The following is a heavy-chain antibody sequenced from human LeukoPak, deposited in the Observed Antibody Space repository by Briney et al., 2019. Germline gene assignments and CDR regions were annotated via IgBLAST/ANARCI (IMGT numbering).Heavy chain of an antibody. CDR3: ARDIRYYYDSSGYSPYYFDY. CDR1: GGTFSSYA. Sequence: SVKVSCKGSGGTFSSYAISWVRQAPGQGLEWMGGIIPIFGTANYAQKFQGRVTITADESTSTAYMELSSLRSEDTAVYYCARDIRYYYDSSGYSPYYFDYWGQGTLVTVSS. V-gene: IGHV1-69*01. J-gene: IGHJ4*02. CDR2: IIPIFGTA. D-gene: IGHD3-22*01.